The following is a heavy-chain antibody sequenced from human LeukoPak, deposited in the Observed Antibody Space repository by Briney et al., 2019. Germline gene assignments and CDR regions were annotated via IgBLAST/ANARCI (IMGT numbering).Heavy chain of an antibody. V-gene: IGHV4-30-4*01. CDR1: GVSISSGDYS. CDR2: MYYSGST. D-gene: IGHD3-22*01. J-gene: IGHJ5*02. Sequence: SQTLSLTCTVSGVSISSGDYSWSWLRQPPGKGLQWIGYMYYSGSTYYNPSLKSRATISVDTSKNQFSLKLTSVTAADTAVYYCARPYYYDSRIDPWGQGTLVTVSS. CDR3: ARPYYYDSRIDP.